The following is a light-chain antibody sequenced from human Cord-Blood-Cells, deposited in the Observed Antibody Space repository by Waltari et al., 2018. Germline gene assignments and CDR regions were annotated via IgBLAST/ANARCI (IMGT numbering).Light chain of an antibody. CDR2: YVS. CDR3: SSYTSSSTLV. V-gene: IGLV2-14*03. J-gene: IGLJ1*01. Sequence: QSALTQPASVSGSPGQSITISCTGTSSDVGGYTYVSWYQQHPGKPPKLMIYYVSNRPSGVSNRFSGSKSGNTASLTISGLQAEDEADYYCSSYTSSSTLVFGTGTKVTVL. CDR1: SSDVGGYTY.